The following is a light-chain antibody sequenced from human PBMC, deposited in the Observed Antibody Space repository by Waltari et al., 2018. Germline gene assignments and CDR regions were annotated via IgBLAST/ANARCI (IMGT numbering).Light chain of an antibody. CDR1: STDVVSYNF. J-gene: IGLJ1*01. V-gene: IGLV2-14*01. CDR2: DVG. CDR3: SSYTTSTTLL. Sequence: QSALTQPASVSGSPGQSITISCTGSSTDVVSYNFHSWYQQQPGKVPKLILYDVGNRPSGISHRFSASKSGNTASLTISGLQEEDEGEYYCSSYTTSTTLLFGTGTRLTVL.